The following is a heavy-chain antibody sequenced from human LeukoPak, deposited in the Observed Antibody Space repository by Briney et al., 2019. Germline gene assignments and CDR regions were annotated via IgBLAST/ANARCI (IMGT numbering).Heavy chain of an antibody. V-gene: IGHV4-39*01. CDR3: ARHAEYNSGWHFYLDH. J-gene: IGHJ4*02. D-gene: IGHD6-19*01. CDR1: GVSTTNSIYY. Sequence: SETLSLTCTVSGVSTTNSIYYWAWIRQSPGKGLEWIGSVHNVGSTYYNLSLRSRVTMSIDTSKNQFSLRLNSVTAADTAVYYCARHAEYNSGWHFYLDHWGQGILVTVSS. CDR2: VHNVGST.